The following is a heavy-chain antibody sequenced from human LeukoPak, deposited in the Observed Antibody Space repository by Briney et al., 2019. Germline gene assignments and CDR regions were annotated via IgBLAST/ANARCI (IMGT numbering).Heavy chain of an antibody. J-gene: IGHJ5*02. CDR2: IIPIFGTA. Sequence: VASVKASGKASGGTFSSYATSGVQQAPGQGLEWMGGIIPIFGTANYAQKFQGRVTITADESTSTAYMELSSLRSEDTAVYYCARDGNGANWFDPWGQGTLVTVSS. D-gene: IGHD1-1*01. CDR1: GGTFSSYA. CDR3: ARDGNGANWFDP. V-gene: IGHV1-69*13.